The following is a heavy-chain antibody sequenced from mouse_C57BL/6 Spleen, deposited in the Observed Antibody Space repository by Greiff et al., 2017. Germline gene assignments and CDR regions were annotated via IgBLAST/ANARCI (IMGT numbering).Heavy chain of an antibody. CDR2: IYWDDDK. CDR1: GFSLSTSGMG. J-gene: IGHJ4*01. V-gene: IGHV8-12*01. D-gene: IGHD2-3*01. Sequence: QVTLKVCGPGILQSSQTLSLTCSFSGFSLSTSGMGVSWIRQPSGKGLEWLAHIYWDDDKRYNPSLKSRLTISKDTSRNQVFLKITSVDTADTATYYCARREGGDGYYGVYAMDYWGQGTSGTVSS. CDR3: ARREGGDGYYGVYAMDY.